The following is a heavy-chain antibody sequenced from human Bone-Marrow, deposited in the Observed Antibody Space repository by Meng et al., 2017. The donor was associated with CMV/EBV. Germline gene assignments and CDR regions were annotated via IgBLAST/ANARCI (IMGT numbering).Heavy chain of an antibody. CDR3: AKDKIMTETQPRATYGLDV. J-gene: IGHJ6*02. CDR2: ISYSSFYI. CDR1: GFTFSSYS. D-gene: IGHD3-9*01. V-gene: IGHV3-21*04. Sequence: GESLKISCAASGFTFSSYSMNWVRQAPGKGLEWVSSISYSSFYIYYAESMKGRFTISRDNAKNSLYLQMNSLRAEDTAVYYCAKDKIMTETQPRATYGLDVWGPGTTVTVSS.